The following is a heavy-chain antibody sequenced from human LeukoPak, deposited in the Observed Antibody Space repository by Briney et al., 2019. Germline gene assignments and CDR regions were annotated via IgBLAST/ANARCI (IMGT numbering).Heavy chain of an antibody. J-gene: IGHJ4*02. CDR1: GDSISTYY. Sequence: SETLSLTCTVSGDSISTYYWSWIRQPPGKGLEWIGFISHSGNSNYNPSLKSRVTISMDTSKSQFSLRLNSVIAADTAVYFCARVRVVTQDFDYWGQGTLVTVSP. V-gene: IGHV4-59*01. CDR3: ARVRVVTQDFDY. CDR2: ISHSGNS. D-gene: IGHD4-23*01.